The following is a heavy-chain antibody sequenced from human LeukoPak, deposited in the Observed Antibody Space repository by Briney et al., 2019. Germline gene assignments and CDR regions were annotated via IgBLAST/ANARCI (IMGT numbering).Heavy chain of an antibody. V-gene: IGHV4-59*08. Sequence: PSETLSLTCTVSGASISSYYWSWIRQPPGKGLEWIGYISYSGSTNYNPSLKSRVTISVDTSKNQFSLKLSSVTAADTAVYYCARHRYYYGSGSYYSEFDYWGQGTLVTVSS. J-gene: IGHJ4*02. D-gene: IGHD3-10*01. CDR3: ARHRYYYGSGSYYSEFDY. CDR2: ISYSGST. CDR1: GASISSYY.